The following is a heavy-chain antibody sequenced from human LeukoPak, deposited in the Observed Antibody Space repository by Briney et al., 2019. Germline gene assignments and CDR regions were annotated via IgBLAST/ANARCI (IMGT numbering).Heavy chain of an antibody. CDR3: ARGLFNYGDFDY. V-gene: IGHV4-39*07. CDR1: GGSISSSSYY. Sequence: SETLSLTCTVSGGSISSSSYYWGWIRQPPGKGLEWIGSIYYSGSTYYNPSLKSRVTISVDTSKNQFSLKLSSVTAADTAVYYCARGLFNYGDFDYWGQGTLVTVSS. D-gene: IGHD4/OR15-4a*01. J-gene: IGHJ4*02. CDR2: IYYSGST.